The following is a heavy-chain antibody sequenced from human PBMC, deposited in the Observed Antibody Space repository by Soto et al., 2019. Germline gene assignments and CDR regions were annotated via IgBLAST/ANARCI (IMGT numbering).Heavy chain of an antibody. CDR2: IYHSGST. J-gene: IGHJ5*02. V-gene: IGHV4-30-2*01. CDR3: ARVPSP. CDR1: GGSINSGGYS. Sequence: SETLSLTCGVSGGSINSGGYSWSWIRQPPGKGLEWIGYIYHSGSTYYNPSLKSRVTISVDRSKNQFSLKLSSVTAADTAVYYCARVPSPWGQGTLVTV.